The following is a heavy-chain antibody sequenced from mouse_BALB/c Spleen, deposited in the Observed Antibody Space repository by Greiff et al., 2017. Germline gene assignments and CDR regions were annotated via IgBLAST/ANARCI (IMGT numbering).Heavy chain of an antibody. CDR1: GYTFTSYW. Sequence: QVQLQQSGAELVKPGASVKMSCKASGYTFTSYWMHWVKQRPGQGLEWIGVIDPSDSYTSYNQKFKGKATLTVDTSSSTAYMQLSSLTSEDSAVYYCTRGLVRQGGFDYWGQGTTLTVSS. CDR3: TRGLVRQGGFDY. D-gene: IGHD2-14*01. V-gene: IGHV1S127*01. CDR2: IDPSDSYT. J-gene: IGHJ2*01.